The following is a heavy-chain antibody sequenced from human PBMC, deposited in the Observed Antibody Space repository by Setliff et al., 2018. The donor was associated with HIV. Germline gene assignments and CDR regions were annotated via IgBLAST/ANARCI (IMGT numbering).Heavy chain of an antibody. CDR1: GNSIISSRNF. Sequence: SETLSLTCTVSGNSIISSRNFWGWIRQPPGKGLEWIGNIHSSGSTYYNPSLKSRVFISVDLSINQFSLQLTSVTAADTAVYYCARRSIVGVTRGYYYYALDVWGQGTTVTVSS. CDR2: IHSSGST. CDR3: ARRSIVGVTRGYYYYALDV. D-gene: IGHD1-26*01. J-gene: IGHJ6*02. V-gene: IGHV4-39*01.